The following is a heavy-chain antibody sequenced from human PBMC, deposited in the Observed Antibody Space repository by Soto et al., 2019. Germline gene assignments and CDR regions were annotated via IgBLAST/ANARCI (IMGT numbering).Heavy chain of an antibody. V-gene: IGHV3-21*01. Sequence: EVQLVESGGGLVKPGGSLRLSCAASGFIFNNYNMNWVRQAPGKGLEWVSSIGTSSSYIYYADSLKGRFTISRDNAENSLYLQMNSLRAEDTAVYYCSGVLSGNPNYYYMDVWGEGTTVTVSS. J-gene: IGHJ6*03. CDR3: SGVLSGNPNYYYMDV. CDR1: GFIFNNYN. CDR2: IGTSSSYI. D-gene: IGHD2-15*01.